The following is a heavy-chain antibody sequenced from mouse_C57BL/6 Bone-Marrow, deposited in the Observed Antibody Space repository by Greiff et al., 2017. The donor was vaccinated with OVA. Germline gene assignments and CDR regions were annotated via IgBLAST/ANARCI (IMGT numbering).Heavy chain of an antibody. CDR2: ISSGGSYT. Sequence: EVKLMESGGDLVKPGGSLKLSCAASGFTFSSYGMSWVRQTPDKRLEWVATISSGGSYTYYPDSVKGRFTISRDNAKNTLYLQMSSLKADDTAMYDCARDYYGRDYWGQGTTLTVSS. J-gene: IGHJ2*01. CDR3: ARDYYGRDY. D-gene: IGHD1-1*01. V-gene: IGHV5-6*01. CDR1: GFTFSSYG.